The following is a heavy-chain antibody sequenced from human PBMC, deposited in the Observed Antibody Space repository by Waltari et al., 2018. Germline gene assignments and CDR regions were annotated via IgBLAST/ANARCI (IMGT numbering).Heavy chain of an antibody. D-gene: IGHD6-13*01. CDR3: AKDTAAGMYYFDY. V-gene: IGHV3-23*04. Sequence: VQLVESGGGVVQHGRSLRLSCAASGFPFSSYGMSWVRQAPGKGLEWVSAISGSGGSTYYADSVKGRFTISRDNSKNTLYLQMNSLRAEDTAVYYCAKDTAAGMYYFDYWGQGTLVTVSS. CDR1: GFPFSSYG. J-gene: IGHJ4*02. CDR2: ISGSGGST.